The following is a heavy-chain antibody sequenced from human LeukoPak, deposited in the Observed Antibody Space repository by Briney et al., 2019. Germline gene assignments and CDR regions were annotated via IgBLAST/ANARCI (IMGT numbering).Heavy chain of an antibody. J-gene: IGHJ4*02. D-gene: IGHD3-9*01. Sequence: GGSLRLSCAASGFTFSSYGMHWVRQPPGKGLEWVAVISYDGSNKYYADSVKGRFTISRDNSKSTLYLQMNSLRAEDTAVYYCARGNYDILTGYYPIDYWGQGTLVTVSS. V-gene: IGHV3-30*03. CDR3: ARGNYDILTGYYPIDY. CDR2: ISYDGSNK. CDR1: GFTFSSYG.